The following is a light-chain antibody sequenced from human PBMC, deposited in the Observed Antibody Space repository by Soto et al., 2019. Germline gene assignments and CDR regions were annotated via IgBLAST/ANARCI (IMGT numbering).Light chain of an antibody. J-gene: IGKJ2*01. CDR2: KAS. CDR3: LHYDSYPYT. CDR1: RNIGPW. V-gene: IGKV1-5*03. Sequence: DFQMTQSPSTLSASVGDRVTITCRASRNIGPWLAWYQQKPGKAPQVLLYKASNLEGGVPSKFSGSGYGTEFTLTINSVQPDDSASYYCLHYDSYPYTFGQGTQLEIK.